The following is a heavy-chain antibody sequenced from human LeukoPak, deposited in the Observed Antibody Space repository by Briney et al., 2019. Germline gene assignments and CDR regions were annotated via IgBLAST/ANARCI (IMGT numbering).Heavy chain of an antibody. J-gene: IGHJ4*02. V-gene: IGHV3-23*01. CDR2: SGSGGST. Sequence: SGSGGSTYYADSVKGRFTISRDNSKNTLYLQMNSLRAEDTAVYYCAKRNYDSSGSYYLVYWGQGTLVTVSS. D-gene: IGHD3-22*01. CDR3: AKRNYDSSGSYYLVY.